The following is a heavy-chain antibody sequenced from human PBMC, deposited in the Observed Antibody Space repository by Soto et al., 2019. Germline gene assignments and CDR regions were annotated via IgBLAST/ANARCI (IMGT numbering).Heavy chain of an antibody. J-gene: IGHJ4*02. CDR2: IWYDGSNK. D-gene: IGHD1-26*01. Sequence: WGSLRLSCAASGFTFSSYGIHFFRHSPFKGLEWVAVIWYDGSNKYYADSVKGRFTISRDNSKNTLYLQMNSLRAEDTAVYYCARDRVSGSYRDYFDYWGQGTLGTVSS. CDR3: ARDRVSGSYRDYFDY. CDR1: GFTFSSYG. V-gene: IGHV3-33*01.